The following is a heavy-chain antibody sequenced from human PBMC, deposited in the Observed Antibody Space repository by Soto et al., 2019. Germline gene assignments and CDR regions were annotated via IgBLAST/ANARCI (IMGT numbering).Heavy chain of an antibody. J-gene: IGHJ4*02. CDR3: AKYGCSSTSCQCDY. Sequence: EVQLLESGGGSVQPGGSLRLSCAASGFTFISYAMTWVRQAPGKGQEWVSAISGSGAYTYYANSVKGRFTISRDNSKNTLYLQLNSLRAEDTAVYYCAKYGCSSTSCQCDYWGQGTRVTVSS. D-gene: IGHD2-2*01. V-gene: IGHV3-23*01. CDR1: GFTFISYA. CDR2: ISGSGAYT.